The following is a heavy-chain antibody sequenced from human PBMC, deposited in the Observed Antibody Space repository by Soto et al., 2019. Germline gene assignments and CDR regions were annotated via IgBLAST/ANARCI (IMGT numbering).Heavy chain of an antibody. D-gene: IGHD3-3*01. CDR2: INHSGST. V-gene: IGHV4-34*01. J-gene: IGHJ5*02. CDR3: AREGNDDFWSGYHNWFDP. Sequence: SETLSLTCAVYGGSFSGYYWSWIRQPPGKGLEWIGEINHSGSTNYNPSLKSRVTISVDTSKNQFSLKLSSVTAADTAVYYCAREGNDDFWSGYHNWFDPWGQGTLVTVSS. CDR1: GGSFSGYY.